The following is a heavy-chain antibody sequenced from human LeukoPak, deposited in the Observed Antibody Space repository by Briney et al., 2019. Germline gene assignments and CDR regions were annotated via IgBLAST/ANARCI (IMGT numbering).Heavy chain of an antibody. J-gene: IGHJ4*02. V-gene: IGHV3-48*03. D-gene: IGHD3-3*01. CDR1: GFTFSSYE. Sequence: GGSLRLSCAASGFTFSSYEMNWVRQAPGKGLEWVSYISSSGTAIYYADSLRGRFTISRDNARNSLYLQMDSLRVEDTAVYYCATERLGIFEFWGQGSLVTVSS. CDR3: ATERLGIFEF. CDR2: ISSSGTAI.